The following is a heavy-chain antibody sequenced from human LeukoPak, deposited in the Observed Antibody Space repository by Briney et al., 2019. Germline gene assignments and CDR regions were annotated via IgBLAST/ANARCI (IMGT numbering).Heavy chain of an antibody. V-gene: IGHV1-2*02. J-gene: IGHJ4*02. Sequence: ASVKVSCKTSGYSFTNYYIHWVRQAPGQGLEWMEWINPSSGGTEYAQKFQGRVTMTGDMSISTAYMELSRLRSDDTAVYYCARDRGSSWYVDYWGQGTLVTVSS. CDR2: INPSSGGT. CDR1: GYSFTNYY. CDR3: ARDRGSSWYVDY. D-gene: IGHD6-13*01.